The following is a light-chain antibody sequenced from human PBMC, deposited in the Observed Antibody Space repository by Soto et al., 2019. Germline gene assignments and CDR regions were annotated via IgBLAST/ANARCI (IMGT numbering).Light chain of an antibody. Sequence: IVLTQPPATLSLSPGNRATLSCRASESVSRYLAWYQQKPGQAPRLLIYDASNRATGIPARFSGSGSGTDFTLTITSLEPEDFAVYYCQQRSNWPSTFGGGTKVEIK. V-gene: IGKV3-11*01. J-gene: IGKJ4*01. CDR3: QQRSNWPST. CDR2: DAS. CDR1: ESVSRY.